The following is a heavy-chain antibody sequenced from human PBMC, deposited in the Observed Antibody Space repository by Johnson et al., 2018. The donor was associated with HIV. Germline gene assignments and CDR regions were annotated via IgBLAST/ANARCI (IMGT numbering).Heavy chain of an antibody. V-gene: IGHV3-11*04. CDR1: GFTFSDSY. D-gene: IGHD2-15*01. Sequence: QVQLVETGGGVVQPGGSLRLSCSASGFTFSDSYMSWIRQAPGKGLEGVAYISKSGDTIYYADSVKGRFTISRDNAKNSLYLQMNSLRAEDTAVYNCARDLVGGSYLLGAFDIWGQGTMVTVSS. CDR3: ARDLVGGSYLLGAFDI. CDR2: ISKSGDTI. J-gene: IGHJ3*02.